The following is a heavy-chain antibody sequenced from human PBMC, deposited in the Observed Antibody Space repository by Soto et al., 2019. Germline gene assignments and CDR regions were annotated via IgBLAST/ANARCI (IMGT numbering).Heavy chain of an antibody. CDR3: ARDYYDILTGTGIDAFDI. CDR2: IWYDGSNK. D-gene: IGHD3-9*01. CDR1: GFTFSSYG. J-gene: IGHJ3*02. V-gene: IGHV3-33*01. Sequence: QVQLVESGGGVVQPGRSLRLSCAASGFTFSSYGMHWVRQAPGKGLEWVAVIWYDGSNKYYADSVKGRFTISRDNSKNTLYLQMNSLRAEDTAVYYCARDYYDILTGTGIDAFDIWGQGTMVTVSS.